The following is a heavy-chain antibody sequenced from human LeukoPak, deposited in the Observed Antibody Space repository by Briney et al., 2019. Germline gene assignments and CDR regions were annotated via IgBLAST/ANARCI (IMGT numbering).Heavy chain of an antibody. Sequence: PSETLSLTCTVSGGSINNYYWSWIRQPPGKGLEWIGYIYYSGSTNYNPSLKSRVTISVDTSNNQFSLKLTSVTAADTAVYYCARAQTELQYYFDYWGQGTLVTVSS. J-gene: IGHJ4*02. CDR1: GGSINNYY. V-gene: IGHV4-59*01. CDR2: IYYSGST. CDR3: ARAQTELQYYFDY. D-gene: IGHD3-10*01.